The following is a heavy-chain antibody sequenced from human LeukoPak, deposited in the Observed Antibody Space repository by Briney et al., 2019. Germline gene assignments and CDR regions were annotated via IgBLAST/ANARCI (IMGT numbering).Heavy chain of an antibody. V-gene: IGHV3-49*02. CDR3: TTGSATGTGSGY. D-gene: IGHD6-13*01. CDR1: GFTFDSYP. Sequence: QTGGSLRLSCAASGFTFDSYPMSWVRQAPGKGLEWVGFIRSKPYGGTTEYAASVKGRFIISRDDSKTIAYLQMNSLKSEDTAVYYCTTGSATGTGSGYWGQGTLVTVSS. J-gene: IGHJ4*02. CDR2: IRSKPYGGTT.